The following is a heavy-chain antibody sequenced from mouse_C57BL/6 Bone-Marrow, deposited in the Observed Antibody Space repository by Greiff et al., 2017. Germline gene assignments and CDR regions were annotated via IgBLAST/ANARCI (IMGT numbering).Heavy chain of an antibody. Sequence: VQLQQPGAELVKPGASVKLSCKASGYTFTSYWMQWVKQRPGQGLEWIGAIYPGNSDTSYNQKFKGKAKLTAVTSASTAYMELSSLTNEDSAVYYCTRQGPYYSYAMDYWGQGTSVTVSS. V-gene: IGHV1-5*01. J-gene: IGHJ4*01. CDR3: TRQGPYYSYAMDY. D-gene: IGHD1-1*01. CDR1: GYTFTSYW. CDR2: IYPGNSDT.